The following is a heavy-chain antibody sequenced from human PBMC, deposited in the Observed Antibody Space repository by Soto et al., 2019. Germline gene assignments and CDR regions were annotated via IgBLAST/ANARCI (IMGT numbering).Heavy chain of an antibody. CDR1: GFTFSNYA. CDR3: ARYYGSGSSSYCFDY. CDR2: IGGDDKT. V-gene: IGHV3-23*01. Sequence: PGGSLRLSCAASGFTFSNYAMSWVRQAPGKGLEWVSSIGGDDKTFYADSVKGRFTISRDNSKNTLYLQLNSLRAEDTAVYYCARYYGSGSSSYCFDYWGQGTPVTVSS. J-gene: IGHJ4*02. D-gene: IGHD3-10*01.